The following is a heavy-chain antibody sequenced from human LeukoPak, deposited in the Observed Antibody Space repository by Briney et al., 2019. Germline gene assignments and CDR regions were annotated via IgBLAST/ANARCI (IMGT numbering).Heavy chain of an antibody. CDR3: AVSNWMDP. CDR2: ISFDGSDA. V-gene: IGHV3-74*01. Sequence: PGGSLRLSCAASGFTFSGFWMHWVRQAPGKGLVWVSCISFDGSDATYADSVKGRFTISRDNAKNTLHLQMDSLTVEDTAVYHCAVSNWMDPWGQGTLVTVSS. J-gene: IGHJ5*02. CDR1: GFTFSGFW.